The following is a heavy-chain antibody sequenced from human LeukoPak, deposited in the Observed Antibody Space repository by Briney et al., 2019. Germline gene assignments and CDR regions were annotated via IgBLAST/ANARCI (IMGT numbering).Heavy chain of an antibody. CDR1: GYSFTNYW. CDR2: IYPGDSDT. Sequence: GESLKISCKASGYSFTNYWIGWVRQMPGKGLEWMGIIYPGDSDTRYSPSFQGQVTISADKSISTAYLQWSSLKASDTAMYYCARRGIGYYDSSGYYVAFDIWGQGTMVTVSS. V-gene: IGHV5-51*01. J-gene: IGHJ3*02. CDR3: ARRGIGYYDSSGYYVAFDI. D-gene: IGHD3-22*01.